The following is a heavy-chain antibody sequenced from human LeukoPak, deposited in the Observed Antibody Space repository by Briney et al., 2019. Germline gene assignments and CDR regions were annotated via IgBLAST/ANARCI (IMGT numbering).Heavy chain of an antibody. J-gene: IGHJ5*02. D-gene: IGHD3-22*01. V-gene: IGHV3-23*01. CDR3: AKDQDSSGYYYPAGFDP. CDR2: ISGSGGST. Sequence: GGSLRLSCAASGFTFSSYAMSWVRQAPGKGLEWVSAISGSGGSTYYADSVKGRFTISRDNSKNTLYLQMNSLRAEDTAVYYCAKDQDSSGYYYPAGFDPWGQGTLVTVSS. CDR1: GFTFSSYA.